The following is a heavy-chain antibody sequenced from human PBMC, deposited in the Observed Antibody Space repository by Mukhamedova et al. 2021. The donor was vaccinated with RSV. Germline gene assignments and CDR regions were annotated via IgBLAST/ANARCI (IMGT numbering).Heavy chain of an antibody. J-gene: IGHJ3*01. V-gene: IGHV1-46*04. CDR2: GIT. Sequence: GITTSAQTLQGRVTMTGDTSTNTVYMELSSLRSEDTAVYYCTRQYDLHWWGAFDLWGPGTMVTVSS. D-gene: IGHD2-8*02. CDR3: TRQYDLHWWGAFDL.